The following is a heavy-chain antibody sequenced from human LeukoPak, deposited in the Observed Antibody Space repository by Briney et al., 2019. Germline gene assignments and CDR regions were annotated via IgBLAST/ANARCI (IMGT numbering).Heavy chain of an antibody. CDR3: ASPSIRYSSGWWAY. Sequence: PGGSLRLSCAASGFTFSSYSINWVRQAPGKGLEWVSSISSSSSYIYYADSVKGRFTISRDNAKNSLYLQVNSLRAEDTAVYYCASPSIRYSSGWWAYWGQGTLVTVSS. J-gene: IGHJ4*02. D-gene: IGHD6-19*01. CDR1: GFTFSSYS. CDR2: ISSSSSYI. V-gene: IGHV3-21*01.